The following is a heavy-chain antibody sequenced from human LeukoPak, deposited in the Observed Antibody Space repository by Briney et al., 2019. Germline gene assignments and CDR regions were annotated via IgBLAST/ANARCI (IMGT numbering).Heavy chain of an antibody. CDR3: ARGGILRYFDWPTAFDI. J-gene: IGHJ3*02. D-gene: IGHD3-9*01. V-gene: IGHV3-53*01. CDR2: IYSGGST. Sequence: PGGSLRLSCAASGFTFSDYYMSWVRQAPGKGLEWVSVIYSGGSTYYADSVKGRFTISRDNSKNTLYLQMNSLRAEDTAVYYCARGGILRYFDWPTAFDIWGQGTMVTVSS. CDR1: GFTFSDYY.